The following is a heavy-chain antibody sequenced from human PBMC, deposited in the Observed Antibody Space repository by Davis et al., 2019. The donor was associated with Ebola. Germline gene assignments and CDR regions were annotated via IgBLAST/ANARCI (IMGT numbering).Heavy chain of an antibody. Sequence: HSQTLSLTCAISGDSVSGSSGAWNWIRQSPSRGLEWLGRTYYSSKWYNDYAASVKSRITVNPDTSKNQFSLLLNSVTPEDTAIYFCARGWFRSGMDVWGQGTTVTVS. J-gene: IGHJ6*02. CDR2: TYYSSKWYN. D-gene: IGHD3-10*01. V-gene: IGHV6-1*01. CDR3: ARGWFRSGMDV. CDR1: GDSVSGSSGA.